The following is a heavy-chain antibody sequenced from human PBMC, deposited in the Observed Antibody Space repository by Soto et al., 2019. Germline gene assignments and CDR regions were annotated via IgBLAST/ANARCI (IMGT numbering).Heavy chain of an antibody. J-gene: IGHJ6*02. CDR3: ARDAVEPGFGVVISLPFFYYYYGMDV. D-gene: IGHD3-3*01. CDR1: GFTFSDHY. Sequence: GGSLRLSCAASGFTFSDHYMDWVRQAPGKGLERVGRTRNKANSYTTEYAASVKGRFTISRDGSKNSLYLQMNSLRDEDTAVYYCARDAVEPGFGVVISLPFFYYYYGMDVWGQGTTVTVSS. CDR2: TRNKANSYTT. V-gene: IGHV3-72*01.